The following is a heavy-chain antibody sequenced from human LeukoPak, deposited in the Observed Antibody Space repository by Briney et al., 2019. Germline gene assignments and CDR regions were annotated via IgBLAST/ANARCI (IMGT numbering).Heavy chain of an antibody. J-gene: IGHJ5*02. CDR3: ASSDWIVGGLNWFDP. Sequence: SETLSLTCAVYGGSFSGYYWSWIRQPPGKGLEWIGEINHSGSTNYNPSLKSRVTISVDTSKNQFSLKLSSVTAADTAVYYCASSDWIVGGLNWFDPWGQGTLVTVSS. D-gene: IGHD1-26*01. V-gene: IGHV4-34*01. CDR2: INHSGST. CDR1: GGSFSGYY.